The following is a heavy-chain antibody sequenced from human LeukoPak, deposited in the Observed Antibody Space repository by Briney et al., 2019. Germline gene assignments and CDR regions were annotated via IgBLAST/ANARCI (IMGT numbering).Heavy chain of an antibody. J-gene: IGHJ3*02. D-gene: IGHD3-22*01. CDR1: GGTFSSYA. V-gene: IGHV1-69*04. CDR2: IIPIFGIA. Sequence: GASVKVSCKAFGGTFSSYAISWVRQAPGQGLEWMGRIIPIFGIASYAQKFQGRVTITADKSTSTAYMELSSLRSEDTAVYYCARPYDSCGYAGDLHVFDIWGQGTMVTVSS. CDR3: ARPYDSCGYAGDLHVFDI.